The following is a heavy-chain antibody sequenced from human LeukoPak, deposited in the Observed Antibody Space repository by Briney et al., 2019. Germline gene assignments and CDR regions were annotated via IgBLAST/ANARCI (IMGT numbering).Heavy chain of an antibody. CDR2: ISAYNGNT. D-gene: IGHD6-13*01. Sequence: ASVKVSCKASGYTFTSYGISWVRQAPGQGLEWMGWISAYNGNTNYAQELQGRVTMTTDTSTSTAYMELRSLRSDDTAVYYCARTEAAADPNWFDPWGQGTLVTVSS. CDR3: ARTEAAADPNWFDP. J-gene: IGHJ5*02. CDR1: GYTFTSYG. V-gene: IGHV1-18*01.